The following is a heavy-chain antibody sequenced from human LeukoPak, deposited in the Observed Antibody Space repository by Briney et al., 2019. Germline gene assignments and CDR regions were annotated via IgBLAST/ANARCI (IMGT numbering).Heavy chain of an antibody. D-gene: IGHD6-13*01. CDR3: ARISSSNWYSERGAFDV. CDR1: GGSISSYY. CDR2: IYTSGST. J-gene: IGHJ3*01. Sequence: SETLSLTCTVSGGSISSYYWSWIRQPAGKGLEWIGRIYTSGSTNYNPSLKSRVTMSVDTSKNQFSLKLSSVTAADTAVYYCARISSSNWYSERGAFDVWGQGTMVTVSS. V-gene: IGHV4-4*07.